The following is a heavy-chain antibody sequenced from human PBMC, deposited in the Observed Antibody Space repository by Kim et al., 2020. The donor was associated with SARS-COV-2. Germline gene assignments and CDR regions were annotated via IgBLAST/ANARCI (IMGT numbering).Heavy chain of an antibody. CDR2: IHYSGGT. J-gene: IGHJ4*02. D-gene: IGHD5-12*01. V-gene: IGHV4-59*13. Sequence: SETLSLTCNVSGGSITTNYWNWVRQPPGKGLEWIGYIHYSGGTKYNPSLKSRVTISLDTSKNQFSLKLSPATAADTAVYFCVGGAGWLPDYWGQGTLVTVSS. CDR3: VGGAGWLPDY. CDR1: GGSITTNY.